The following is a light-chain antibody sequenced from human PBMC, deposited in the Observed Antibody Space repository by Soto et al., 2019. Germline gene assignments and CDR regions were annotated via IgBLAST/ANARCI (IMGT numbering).Light chain of an antibody. V-gene: IGKV3-15*01. CDR1: QSISSN. J-gene: IGKJ5*01. Sequence: EIVMTQSPATLSVSPGERATLSCRASQSISSNLAWYQQKPGQAPRLLIYGASTRATGIPARFSGSGSGTEFTLPISSLQSEDFAVYYCQQYNNWLINFGQGTRLEIK. CDR3: QQYNNWLIN. CDR2: GAS.